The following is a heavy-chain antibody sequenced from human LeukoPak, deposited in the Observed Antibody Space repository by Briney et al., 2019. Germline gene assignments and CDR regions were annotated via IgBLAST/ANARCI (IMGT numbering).Heavy chain of an antibody. Sequence: PGGSLRLSCAASGFTFSSYAMSWVRQAPGKGLEWVSAFSGSGNNTHYADSAKGQFTISRDNSKNTLYLQMNSLRAEDTAVYYCAKTDGSSCYGGLDYWGQGTLVTVSS. V-gene: IGHV3-23*01. CDR3: AKTDGSSCYGGLDY. CDR1: GFTFSSYA. D-gene: IGHD2-15*01. CDR2: FSGSGNNT. J-gene: IGHJ4*02.